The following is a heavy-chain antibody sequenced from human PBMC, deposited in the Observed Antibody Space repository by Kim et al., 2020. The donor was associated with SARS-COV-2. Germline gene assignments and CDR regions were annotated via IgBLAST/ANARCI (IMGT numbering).Heavy chain of an antibody. J-gene: IGHJ6*01. CDR2: INHSGST. V-gene: IGHV4-34*01. CDR3: ARGAWIQLWLGRYYYYGM. CDR1: GGSFSGYY. D-gene: IGHD5-18*01. Sequence: SETLSLTCAVYGGSFSGYYWSWIRQPPGKGLEWIGEINHSGSTNYNPSLKSRVTISVDTSKNQFSLKLSSVTAADTAVYYCARGAWIQLWLGRYYYYGM.